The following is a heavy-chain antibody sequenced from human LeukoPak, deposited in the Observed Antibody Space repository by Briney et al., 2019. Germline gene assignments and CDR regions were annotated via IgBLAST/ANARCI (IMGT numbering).Heavy chain of an antibody. CDR2: INPSGGST. J-gene: IGHJ4*02. CDR3: ARDSITIFGVGNFDY. CDR1: GYTFTSYY. Sequence: ASVKVSCKASGYTFTSYYMHWVRQAPGQGLEWMGIINPSGGSTSYAQKFQGRVTMTRDTSTSTVYMELSSLRSEDTAVYYCARDSITIFGVGNFDYWGQGTLVTVSS. V-gene: IGHV1-46*01. D-gene: IGHD3-3*01.